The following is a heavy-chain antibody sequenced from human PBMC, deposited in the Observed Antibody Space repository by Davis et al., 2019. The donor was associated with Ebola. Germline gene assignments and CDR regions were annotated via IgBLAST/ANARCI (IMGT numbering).Heavy chain of an antibody. CDR2: IFPGGSDT. Sequence: GESLKISCKGSPNSFTNYWIGWVRQMPGKGLEWMGIIFPGGSDTKYNPSFQGHVTMSVDKSLTTAYLQWSSVKASDTAKDYCARSGIVPRNDSFHIWGQGTMVIVSS. D-gene: IGHD1-1*01. V-gene: IGHV5-51*01. CDR3: ARSGIVPRNDSFHI. CDR1: PNSFTNYW. J-gene: IGHJ3*02.